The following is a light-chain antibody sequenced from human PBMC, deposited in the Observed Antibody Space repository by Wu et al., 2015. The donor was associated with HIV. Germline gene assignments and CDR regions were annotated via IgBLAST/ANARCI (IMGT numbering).Light chain of an antibody. CDR1: QSVSSK. Sequence: EIVMTQSPATLSVSPGERATLSCRASQSVSSKFAWYQQKPGQAPRLLIYDASTRAAGIPARFSGTGPGTEFTLTINNMQSEDFAVYFCQQYYDWPPVTFGGGTKVEI. V-gene: IGKV3D-15*01. CDR3: QQYYDWPPVT. CDR2: DAS. J-gene: IGKJ4*01.